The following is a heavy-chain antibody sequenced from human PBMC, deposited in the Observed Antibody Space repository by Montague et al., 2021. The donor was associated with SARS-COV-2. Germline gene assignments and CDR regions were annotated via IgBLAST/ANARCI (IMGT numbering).Heavy chain of an antibody. J-gene: IGHJ4*02. CDR2: IAGFCGTL. CDR1: GFTLSWHS. Sequence: SLRLSCAASGFTLSWHSSADLQRAPVKCRDCISSIAGFCGTLNYXDSVKGRFTISRDNAKNSLYLQMNSLRVEDTALYYCAKDLDYYDSSGYFDYWGQGTLVTVSS. V-gene: IGHV3-9*01. CDR3: AKDLDYYDSSGYFDY. D-gene: IGHD3-22*01.